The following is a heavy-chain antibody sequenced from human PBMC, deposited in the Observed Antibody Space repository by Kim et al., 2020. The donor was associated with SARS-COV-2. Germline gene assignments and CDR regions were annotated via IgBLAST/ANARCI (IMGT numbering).Heavy chain of an antibody. D-gene: IGHD2-21*02. CDR1: GFTFNNDL. V-gene: IGHV5-51*01. J-gene: IGHJ6*02. Sequence: GESLKISCQASGFTFNNDLIVWVRQMPGKGLEWMGNIYPGDSDTRYSPSFQGQVSISADMSINTAYLHWSSLRASDTAIYYCARRSHCAGDCTIFPNSYYAMDVWGQGTTVTVSS. CDR3: ARRSHCAGDCTIFPNSYYAMDV. CDR2: IYPGDSDT.